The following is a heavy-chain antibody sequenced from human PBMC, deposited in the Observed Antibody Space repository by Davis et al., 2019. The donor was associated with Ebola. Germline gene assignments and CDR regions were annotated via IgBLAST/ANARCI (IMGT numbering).Heavy chain of an antibody. V-gene: IGHV3-49*04. Sequence: GGSLRLSCTASGLTFGDYAMNWVRRAPGKGLEWVGFIRSKGYGGKAQYAASVKGRFTISRDDSKSIVYLQMDSLKTEDTAVYYCARDLKQPPPSYYYGMDVWGQGTTVTVSS. CDR1: GLTFGDYA. J-gene: IGHJ6*02. CDR2: IRSKGYGGKA. CDR3: ARDLKQPPPSYYYGMDV. D-gene: IGHD6-13*01.